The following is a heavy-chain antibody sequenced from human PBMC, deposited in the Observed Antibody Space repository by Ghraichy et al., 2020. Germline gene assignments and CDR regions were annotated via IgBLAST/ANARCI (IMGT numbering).Heavy chain of an antibody. D-gene: IGHD2-15*01. J-gene: IGHJ4*02. CDR1: GGSFSGYY. CDR3: ARGQVRGSAVVAAGPLDY. CDR2: INHSGST. V-gene: IGHV4-34*01. Sequence: SETLSLTCAVYGGSFSGYYWSWIRQPPGKGLEWIGEINHSGSTNYNPSLKSRVTISVDTSKNQFSLKLSSVTAADTAVYYCARGQVRGSAVVAAGPLDYWGQGTLVTVSS.